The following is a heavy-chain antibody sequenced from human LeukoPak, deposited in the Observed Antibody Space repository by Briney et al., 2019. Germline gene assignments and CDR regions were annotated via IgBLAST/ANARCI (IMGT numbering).Heavy chain of an antibody. D-gene: IGHD6-13*01. CDR3: AKDQRSSWYRGFDY. V-gene: IGHV3-30*18. CDR1: GFTFSSYG. J-gene: IGHJ4*02. CDR2: ISYDGSNK. Sequence: PGRSLRLSCAASGFTFSSYGMHWVRQAPGKGLEWVAVISYDGSNKYYADSVKGRFTISRDNSKNTLYLQMNSLRAEDTAVYYCAKDQRSSWYRGFDYWGQGTLVTVSS.